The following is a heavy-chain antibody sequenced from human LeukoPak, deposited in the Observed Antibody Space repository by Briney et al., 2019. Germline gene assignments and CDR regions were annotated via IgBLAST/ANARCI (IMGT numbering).Heavy chain of an antibody. Sequence: PSETLSLTCAVYGGSFSGYYWGWIRQPPGKGLEWIGEINHSGSTNYNPSLKSRVTISVDTSKNQFSLKLSSVTAADTAVYYCASHYYGSGSYSAGHFDYWGQGTLVTVSS. D-gene: IGHD3-10*01. J-gene: IGHJ4*02. CDR2: INHSGST. CDR3: ASHYYGSGSYSAGHFDY. V-gene: IGHV4-34*01. CDR1: GGSFSGYY.